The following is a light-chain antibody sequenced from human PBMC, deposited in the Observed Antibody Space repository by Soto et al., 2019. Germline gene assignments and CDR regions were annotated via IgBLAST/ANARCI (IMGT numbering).Light chain of an antibody. CDR2: GAS. Sequence: EIVLTQSPGTLSLSPGERATLSCRASQSVSSNSLACYQRKPGQAPRLLIYGASNRATGIPNRFSGSGSGTDFTLTITRLEPEDFVVYYCQQYGSSPPTFGQGTKVEI. CDR1: QSVSSNS. J-gene: IGKJ1*01. V-gene: IGKV3-20*01. CDR3: QQYGSSPPT.